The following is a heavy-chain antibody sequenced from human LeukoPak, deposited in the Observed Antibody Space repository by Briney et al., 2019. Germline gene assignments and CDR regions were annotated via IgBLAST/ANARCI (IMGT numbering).Heavy chain of an antibody. J-gene: IGHJ5*02. CDR2: ISYDGSNK. CDR3: AKVQQPYGDYDPWFDP. Sequence: GGSLRLSCAASGFTFSSYGMHWVRQAPGKGLEWVAVISYDGSNKYYADSVKGRFTISRDNSKNALYLQMNSLRAEDTAVYYCAKVQQPYGDYDPWFDPWGQGTLVTVSS. V-gene: IGHV3-30*18. CDR1: GFTFSSYG. D-gene: IGHD4-17*01.